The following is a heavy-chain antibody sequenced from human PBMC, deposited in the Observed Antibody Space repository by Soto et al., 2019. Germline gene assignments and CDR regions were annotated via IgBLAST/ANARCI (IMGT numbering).Heavy chain of an antibody. CDR1: GYTFTSYG. CDR3: ARIKLAITYYYGSGSYYPFDY. Sequence: QVQLVQSGAEVKKPGASVKVSCKASGYTFTSYGISWVRQAPGQGPEWMGWISAYNGNTNYAQKLQGRVTMTTDTSTSTAYMELRSLRSDDTAVYYCARIKLAITYYYGSGSYYPFDYWGQGTLVTVSS. V-gene: IGHV1-18*01. J-gene: IGHJ4*02. D-gene: IGHD3-10*01. CDR2: ISAYNGNT.